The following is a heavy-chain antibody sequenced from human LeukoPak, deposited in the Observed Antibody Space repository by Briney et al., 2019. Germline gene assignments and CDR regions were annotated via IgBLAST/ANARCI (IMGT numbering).Heavy chain of an antibody. CDR1: GFTFSTYG. D-gene: IGHD4-17*01. V-gene: IGHV3-30*02. J-gene: IGHJ4*02. CDR3: ARSTVTTLDY. Sequence: GGSLRLSCAASGFTFSTYGMHWVRQAPGKGLEWVALIRYDGSHEYYADSVKGRFTISRDNSKNTLFLQMNSLRAEDTAVYYCARSTVTTLDYWGQGTLVTVSS. CDR2: IRYDGSHE.